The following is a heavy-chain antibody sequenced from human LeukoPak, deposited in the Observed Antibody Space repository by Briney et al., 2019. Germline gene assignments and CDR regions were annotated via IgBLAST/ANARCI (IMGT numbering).Heavy chain of an antibody. J-gene: IGHJ4*02. D-gene: IGHD2-21*02. Sequence: GGSLRLSCAASGFTFSSYGMSWVRQAPGKGLEWVSAISGSGGSTYYADSVKGRFTISRDNAKNSLYLQMNSLRTEDTAVYYCARDIVVVTALLDYWGQGTLVTVSS. CDR2: ISGSGGST. V-gene: IGHV3-23*01. CDR3: ARDIVVVTALLDY. CDR1: GFTFSSYG.